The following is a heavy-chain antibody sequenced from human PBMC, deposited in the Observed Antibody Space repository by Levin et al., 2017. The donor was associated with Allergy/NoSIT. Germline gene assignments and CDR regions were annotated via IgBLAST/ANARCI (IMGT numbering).Heavy chain of an antibody. CDR1: GFTISSNY. Sequence: GGSLRLSCAASGFTISSNYMSWVRQAPGKGLEWVSVIYSGGSTYYADSVKGRFTISRDNSKNTLYLQMNSLRAEDTAVYYCAKSGSGPYFDYWGQGTLVTVSS. J-gene: IGHJ4*02. V-gene: IGHV3-53*01. CDR3: AKSGSGPYFDY. D-gene: IGHD1-26*01. CDR2: IYSGGST.